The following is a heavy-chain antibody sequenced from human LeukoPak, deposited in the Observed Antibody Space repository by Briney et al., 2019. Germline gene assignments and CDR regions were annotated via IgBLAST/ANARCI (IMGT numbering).Heavy chain of an antibody. D-gene: IGHD3-10*01. CDR2: IYYSGST. Sequence: PSQTLSLTCTVSGGSIRRGGYYWSWIRQHPGKGLEWIGYIYYSGSTYYNPSLKSRVTISVDTSKNQFSLKLSSVTAADTAVYYCATPGGGDAFDIWGQGTMVTVSS. CDR3: ATPGGGDAFDI. V-gene: IGHV4-31*03. CDR1: GGSIRRGGYY. J-gene: IGHJ3*02.